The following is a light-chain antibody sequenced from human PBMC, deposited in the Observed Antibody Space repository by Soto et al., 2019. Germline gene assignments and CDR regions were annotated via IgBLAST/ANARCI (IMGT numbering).Light chain of an antibody. J-gene: IGKJ4*01. V-gene: IGKV3-11*01. Sequence: EIVLTQSPATLSLSPGERATLSCRASQSVGYHLAWYQQKPGQAPRLLIYDASNRATGIPARFSGSGSGTDFILAISSLEPEDFAVYYCQQRSNWPPVTFGGGTKVEIK. CDR3: QQRSNWPPVT. CDR2: DAS. CDR1: QSVGYH.